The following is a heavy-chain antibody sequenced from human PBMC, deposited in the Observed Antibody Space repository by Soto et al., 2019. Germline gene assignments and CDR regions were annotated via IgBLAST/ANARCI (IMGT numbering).Heavy chain of an antibody. Sequence: GASVKVSCKASGGTFSSYAISWVRQAPGQGLEWMGGIIPIFGTAKYAQNLQGRVVMTTDKSTTTAYMELRRLTSDDTAVYYCARGGDCGSTSCYTPNYYYGLDVWGQGTTVTVSS. D-gene: IGHD2-2*01. CDR1: GGTFSSYA. J-gene: IGHJ6*02. V-gene: IGHV1-69*05. CDR2: IIPIFGTA. CDR3: ARGGDCGSTSCYTPNYYYGLDV.